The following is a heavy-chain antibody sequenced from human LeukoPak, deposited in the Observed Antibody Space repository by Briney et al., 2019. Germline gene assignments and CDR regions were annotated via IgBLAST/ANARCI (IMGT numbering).Heavy chain of an antibody. J-gene: IGHJ4*02. CDR2: ISGSGGST. V-gene: IGHV3-23*01. CDR3: AAGGYSYGFFDY. Sequence: SGGSLRLSCAASGFTFSSYAMSWVRQAPGKGLEWVSAISGSGGSTYYADSVKGRFTISRGNSKNTLYLQMNSLRAEDTAVYYCAAGGYSYGFFDYWGQGTLVTVSS. CDR1: GFTFSSYA. D-gene: IGHD5-18*01.